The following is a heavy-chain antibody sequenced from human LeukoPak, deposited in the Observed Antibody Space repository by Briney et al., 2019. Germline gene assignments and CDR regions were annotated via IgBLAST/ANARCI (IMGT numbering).Heavy chain of an antibody. CDR2: ISRSSGYI. CDR3: AKVQEMSTILPPFHY. Sequence: PGGSLRLSCAASGFTFSGYSMNWVRQAPGKGLEWVSSISRSSGYIYYADSVKGRFTISRDNAKNSLYLQMNSLRAADTALYYCAKVQEMSTILPPFHYWGQGTLVTVSS. CDR1: GFTFSGYS. J-gene: IGHJ4*02. V-gene: IGHV3-21*04. D-gene: IGHD5-24*01.